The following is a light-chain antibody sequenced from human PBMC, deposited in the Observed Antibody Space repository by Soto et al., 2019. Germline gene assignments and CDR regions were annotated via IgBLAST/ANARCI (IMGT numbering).Light chain of an antibody. CDR2: GAS. CDR1: LTIGHS. J-gene: IGKJ5*01. Sequence: LTQSPSSLSSSSGERATLTCRASLTIGHSLSWFQQKAGKPPTLLIYGASDLQRGVPARFSGSGSGTEFTLTINKMQREDFAAYYCQQSYKRPRTFGQGTRLEIK. CDR3: QQSYKRPRT. V-gene: IGKV1-39*01.